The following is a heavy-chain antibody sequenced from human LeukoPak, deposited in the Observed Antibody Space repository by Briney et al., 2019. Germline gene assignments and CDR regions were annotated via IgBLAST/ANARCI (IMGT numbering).Heavy chain of an antibody. Sequence: SETLSLICTVSGGSISSSSYYWGWIRQPPGKGLEWIGSIYYSGSTYYNPSLKSRVTISVDTSKNQFSLKLSSVTAADTAVYYCARLGEMATTYFDYWGQGTLVTVSS. CDR3: ARLGEMATTYFDY. CDR1: GGSISSSSYY. J-gene: IGHJ4*02. D-gene: IGHD5-24*01. V-gene: IGHV4-39*01. CDR2: IYYSGST.